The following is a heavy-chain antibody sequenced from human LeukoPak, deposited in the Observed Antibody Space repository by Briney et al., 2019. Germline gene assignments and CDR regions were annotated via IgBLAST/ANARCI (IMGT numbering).Heavy chain of an antibody. V-gene: IGHV4-4*07. J-gene: IGHJ4*02. CDR1: GRSISSYY. D-gene: IGHD3-22*01. CDR3: ARDLNWNSGYLFDY. Sequence: SQTLSLTCTVSGRSISSYYWSWIRHPAGKGLEWIGRIYTSGSTNYNPSLKSRVTMSVDTSKNQFSLKLSSVTAADTAVYYCARDLNWNSGYLFDYWSQGTLVTVSS. CDR2: IYTSGST.